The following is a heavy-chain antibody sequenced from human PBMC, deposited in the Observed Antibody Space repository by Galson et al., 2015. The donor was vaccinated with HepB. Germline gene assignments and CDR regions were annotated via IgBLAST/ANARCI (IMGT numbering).Heavy chain of an antibody. V-gene: IGHV3-23*01. CDR3: AKGRQSLTNCLDY. CDR2: IGGSGRNR. J-gene: IGHJ4*02. Sequence: SLRLSCAASRFTFSSYAMTWVRQVPGKGLEWVSTIGGSGRNRYYSESVKGRFTISRDNSKNTLYLQMNSLRAEDTATYYCAKGRQSLTNCLDYWGQGILVTVSS. CDR1: RFTFSSYA. D-gene: IGHD1-1*01.